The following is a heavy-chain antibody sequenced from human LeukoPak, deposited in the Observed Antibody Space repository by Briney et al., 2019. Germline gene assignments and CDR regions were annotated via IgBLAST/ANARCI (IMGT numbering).Heavy chain of an antibody. CDR1: GYSFTSYW. CDR3: ARPSGALTGGGWSFDY. Sequence: GESLKISCKGSGYSFTSYWIGWVRQMPGKGLEWMGIIHPGDSDTRYSPSFQGQVTISADKSISTAYLQWSSLKASDTAMYYCARPSGALTGGGWSFDYWGQGTLVTVSS. CDR2: IHPGDSDT. J-gene: IGHJ4*02. V-gene: IGHV5-51*01. D-gene: IGHD7-27*01.